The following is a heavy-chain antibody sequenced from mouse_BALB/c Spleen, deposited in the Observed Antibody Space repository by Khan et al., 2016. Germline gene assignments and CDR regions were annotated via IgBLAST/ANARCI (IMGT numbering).Heavy chain of an antibody. CDR1: GYSITSDYA. J-gene: IGHJ4*01. CDR3: ARGGSSYEGAMDC. Sequence: EVQLQESGPGLVKPSQSLSLTCTVTGYSITSDYAWNWIRQFPGNKLEWMGYITYSGSTSYNPSLKSRFSITRDTSKNQFFLQSNSVTTEDIATYYCARGGSSYEGAMDCWGQGTSVTVSS. CDR2: ITYSGST. D-gene: IGHD1-1*01. V-gene: IGHV3-2*02.